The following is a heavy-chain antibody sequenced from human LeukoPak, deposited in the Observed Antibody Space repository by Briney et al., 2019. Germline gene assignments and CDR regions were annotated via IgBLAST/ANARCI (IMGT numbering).Heavy chain of an antibody. Sequence: PGGTLRLSCAASGFTFSSYGMSWVRQAPGKGLEWVSAISGSGGSTYYADSVKGRFTISRDNSKNTLYLQMNSLTAEDTAVYYCARGQAFYYDNNGPPFDFWGQGTLVTVSS. CDR1: GFTFSSYG. J-gene: IGHJ4*02. V-gene: IGHV3-23*01. CDR3: ARGQAFYYDNNGPPFDF. D-gene: IGHD3-22*01. CDR2: ISGSGGST.